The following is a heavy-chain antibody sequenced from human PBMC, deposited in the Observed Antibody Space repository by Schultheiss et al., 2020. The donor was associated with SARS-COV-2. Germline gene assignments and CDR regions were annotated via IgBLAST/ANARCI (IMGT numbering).Heavy chain of an antibody. J-gene: IGHJ4*02. Sequence: GESLKISCKGSGYSFTSYGISWVRQAPGQGLEWMGRINPNSDDTNYAQKFQGRVTMTRDTSISTAYMELSSLRSEDTAVYYCARAVTAMVKDWGQGTLVTVSS. CDR3: ARAVTAMVKD. V-gene: IGHV1-2*06. CDR2: INPNSDDT. CDR1: GYSFTSYG. D-gene: IGHD5-18*01.